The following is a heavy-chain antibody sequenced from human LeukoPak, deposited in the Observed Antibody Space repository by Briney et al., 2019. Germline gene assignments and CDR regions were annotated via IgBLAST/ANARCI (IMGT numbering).Heavy chain of an antibody. Sequence: EASVKVSCKASGYTFTGYYMHWVRQAPGQGLEWMGIINPSGGSTSYAQKFQGRVTMTRDTSTSTVYMELSSLRSEDTAVYYCARVPGRVDAFDIWGQGTMVTVSS. CDR1: GYTFTGYY. J-gene: IGHJ3*02. CDR3: ARVPGRVDAFDI. V-gene: IGHV1-46*01. CDR2: INPSGGST.